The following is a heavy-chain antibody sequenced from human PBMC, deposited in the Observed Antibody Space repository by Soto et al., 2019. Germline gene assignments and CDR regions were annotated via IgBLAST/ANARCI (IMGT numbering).Heavy chain of an antibody. CDR3: ARGTLV. J-gene: IGHJ4*02. CDR1: GGSIGSGGYW. D-gene: IGHD2-2*01. CDR2: VSYTGNT. Sequence: SETLSLTCTVSGGSIGSGGYWWSWIRQHPGRGPEWIGFVSYTGNTQYNPSLKSRVNISVDTSTKQFSLKLSSVTAADTAVYYCARGTLVWGQGTLVTVSS. V-gene: IGHV4-31*03.